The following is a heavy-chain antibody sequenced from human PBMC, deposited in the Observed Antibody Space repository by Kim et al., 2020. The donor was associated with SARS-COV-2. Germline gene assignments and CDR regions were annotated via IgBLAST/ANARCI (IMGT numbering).Heavy chain of an antibody. CDR1: GFTFSSSA. Sequence: GGSLRLSCAASGFTFSSSAMHWVRQAPGKGLEWVAVISSDGSNKYYVDSVKGRFTISRDNSKTTLYLQMNSLRAEATAVYYCARDSYGVDYCGDGTTVTV. J-gene: IGHJ6*02. CDR2: ISSDGSNK. CDR3: ARDSYGVDY. V-gene: IGHV3-30*04.